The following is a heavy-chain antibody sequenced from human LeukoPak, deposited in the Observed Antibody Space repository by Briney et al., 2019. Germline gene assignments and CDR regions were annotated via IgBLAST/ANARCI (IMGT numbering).Heavy chain of an antibody. Sequence: GGSLRLSCAASGFTFSHYGMHWVRQAPGKGLEWVSAISGSGGSTYYADSVKGRFTISRDNSKNTLYLQMNSLRAEDTAVYYCARGTYDSSGYYYVGAFDIWGQGTMVTVSS. V-gene: IGHV3-23*01. D-gene: IGHD3-22*01. J-gene: IGHJ3*02. CDR3: ARGTYDSSGYYYVGAFDI. CDR2: ISGSGGST. CDR1: GFTFSHYG.